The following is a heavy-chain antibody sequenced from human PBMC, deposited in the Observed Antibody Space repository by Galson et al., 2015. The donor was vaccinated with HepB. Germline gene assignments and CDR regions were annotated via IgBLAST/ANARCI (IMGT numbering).Heavy chain of an antibody. D-gene: IGHD3-3*01. V-gene: IGHV3-23*01. CDR2: ISGSGGRT. J-gene: IGHJ4*02. Sequence: SLRLSCAASGFTFSSNAMTWVRQAPGKGLEWVTGISGSGGRTHYADPVKGRFTISRDNSKNTLYLQMNSLRAEDTAVYYCAKATKYYDFWSGLGLVDHWGQGTLVIVSS. CDR3: AKATKYYDFWSGLGLVDH. CDR1: GFTFSSNA.